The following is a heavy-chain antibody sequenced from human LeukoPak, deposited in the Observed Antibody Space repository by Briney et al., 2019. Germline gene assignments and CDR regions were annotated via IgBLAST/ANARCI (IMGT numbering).Heavy chain of an antibody. CDR2: IKNKGEGETT. CDR3: VWNSEHYFDF. Sequence: GGSLRLSCAASGFTFTNAWMSWVRQAPGKGLEWVGRIKNKGEGETTDYAAPMKGRFTISRDDSENTLFLQMHSLETEDTALYYCVWNSEHYFDFWGQGSLVTVSS. CDR1: GFTFTNAW. V-gene: IGHV3-15*01. J-gene: IGHJ4*02. D-gene: IGHD1-7*01.